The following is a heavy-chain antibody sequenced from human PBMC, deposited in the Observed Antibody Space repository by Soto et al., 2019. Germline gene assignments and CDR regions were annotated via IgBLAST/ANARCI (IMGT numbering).Heavy chain of an antibody. V-gene: IGHV3-23*01. CDR1: GFTFSSYA. CDR3: AKVGLGAFDI. D-gene: IGHD3-16*01. CDR2: ISGSGGGT. J-gene: IGHJ3*02. Sequence: GGSLRLCCAASGFTFSSYAMIWVRQAPGKGLEWVSAISGSGGGTYYADSVRGRFTISRDNSKNTLYLQMNSLRAEDTAVYYCAKVGLGAFDIWGQGTMVTVSS.